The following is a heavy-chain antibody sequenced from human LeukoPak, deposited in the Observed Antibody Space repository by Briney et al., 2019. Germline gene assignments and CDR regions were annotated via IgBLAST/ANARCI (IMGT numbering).Heavy chain of an antibody. CDR3: ARSDILTGYPDY. CDR2: ISSSGRTI. CDR1: GFNFNVYS. Sequence: GGSLRLSCAASGFNFNVYSMTWVRQAPGKGLEWLSYISSSGRTIYYADSVKGRFSISRDNAKNSLFLHMDSLRVEDTGVYYCARSDILTGYPDYWGQGTLVTVSS. V-gene: IGHV3-48*01. D-gene: IGHD3-9*01. J-gene: IGHJ4*02.